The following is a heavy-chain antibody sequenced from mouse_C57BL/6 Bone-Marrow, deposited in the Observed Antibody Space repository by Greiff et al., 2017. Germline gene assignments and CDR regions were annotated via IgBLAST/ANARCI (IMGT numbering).Heavy chain of an antibody. Sequence: QVTLKVSGPGILQSSQTLSLTCSFSGFSLSTSGMGVSWIRQPSGKGRVWLANLYWDDDKRYNPSLKSRRTISKDTSSTQVFLKITSVDTADTATYYCARGCIWFAYWGQGTLVTVSA. CDR3: ARGCIWFAY. J-gene: IGHJ3*01. CDR1: GFSLSTSGMG. CDR2: LYWDDDK. V-gene: IGHV8-12*01.